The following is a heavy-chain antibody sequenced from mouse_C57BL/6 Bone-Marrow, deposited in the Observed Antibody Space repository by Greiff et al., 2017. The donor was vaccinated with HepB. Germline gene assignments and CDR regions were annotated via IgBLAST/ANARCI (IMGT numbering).Heavy chain of an antibody. CDR1: GYTFTSYW. J-gene: IGHJ2*01. D-gene: IGHD1-1*01. Sequence: QVQLQQPGAELVMPGASVKLSCKASGYTFTSYWMHWVKQRPGQGLEWIGEIDPSDSYTNYNQKFKGKSTLTVDKSSSTAYMQLSSLTSEDSAVYYCARGGSITTVVALDYWGQGTTLTVSS. CDR3: ARGGSITTVVALDY. V-gene: IGHV1-69*01. CDR2: IDPSDSYT.